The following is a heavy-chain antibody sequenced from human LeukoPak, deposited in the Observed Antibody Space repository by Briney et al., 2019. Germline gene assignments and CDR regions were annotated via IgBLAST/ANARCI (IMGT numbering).Heavy chain of an antibody. Sequence: GGSLRLSCATSGFTFSYDWMHGVRQAPGEGLVWVSRIKGDAISTAYADSVKGRFIISRDNAKNTLYLHMNSLRADDTAVYYCARDLGQCSGGGCHPVAFDFWGQGTMVTVSS. CDR3: ARDLGQCSGGGCHPVAFDF. J-gene: IGHJ3*01. CDR1: GFTFSYDW. D-gene: IGHD2-15*01. CDR2: IKGDAIST. V-gene: IGHV3-74*03.